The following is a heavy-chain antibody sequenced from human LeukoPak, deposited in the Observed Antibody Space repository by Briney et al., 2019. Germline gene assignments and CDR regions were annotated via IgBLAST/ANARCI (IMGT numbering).Heavy chain of an antibody. Sequence: ASVKVSFKASGYTFTSYEVNWVRQATGQGREWMGWMNPISGDTGYAQKFQGRVTMTRDTSISTAYMELSSLTSEDTAVYYCARGLAVAGTGYWGQGTLVTVSS. CDR2: MNPISGDT. CDR1: GYTFTSYE. CDR3: ARGLAVAGTGY. D-gene: IGHD6-13*01. J-gene: IGHJ4*02. V-gene: IGHV1-8*01.